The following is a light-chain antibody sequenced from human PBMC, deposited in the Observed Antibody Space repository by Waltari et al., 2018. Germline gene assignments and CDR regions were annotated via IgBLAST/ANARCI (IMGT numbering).Light chain of an antibody. Sequence: QPALTQPASVSGSPGQSITIPCTGTSNDVGNSKHVCWYQQHPGKAPKLILSEVTERPSGVSDRFSGSKSGNTASLTISGLQAEDEADYYCLSYTSSITFVFGGGTKVSVL. CDR1: SNDVGNSKH. CDR2: EVT. V-gene: IGLV2-23*02. J-gene: IGLJ2*01. CDR3: LSYTSSITFV.